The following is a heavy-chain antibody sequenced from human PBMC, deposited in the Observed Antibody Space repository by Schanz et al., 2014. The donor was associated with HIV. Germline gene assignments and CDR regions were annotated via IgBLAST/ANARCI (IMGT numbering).Heavy chain of an antibody. J-gene: IGHJ6*02. V-gene: IGHV3-21*01. Sequence: EEHLVESGGGLIKPGRSLRLSCTASGFTFGDYAMSWFRQAPGKGLEWVSSISYTGTYMYYADSVKGRFTISRDNAKNSLYLQMNSLRAEDTAVYYCARERYCTNGVCRVYGMGVWGQGATVTVSS. CDR1: GFTFGDYA. D-gene: IGHD2-8*01. CDR3: ARERYCTNGVCRVYGMGV. CDR2: ISYTGTYM.